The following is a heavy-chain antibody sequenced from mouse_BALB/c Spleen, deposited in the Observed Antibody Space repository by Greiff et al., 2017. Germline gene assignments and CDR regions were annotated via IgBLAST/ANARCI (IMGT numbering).Heavy chain of an antibody. CDR2: ISSGSSTI. J-gene: IGHJ2*01. Sequence: EVQGVESGGGLVQPGGSRKLSCAASGFTFSSFGMHWVRQAPEKGLEWVAYISSGSSTIYYADTVKGRFTISRDNPKNTLFLQMTSLRSEDTAMYYCARLDYGYFDYWGQGTTLTVSS. D-gene: IGHD1-1*01. CDR3: ARLDYGYFDY. CDR1: GFTFSSFG. V-gene: IGHV5-17*02.